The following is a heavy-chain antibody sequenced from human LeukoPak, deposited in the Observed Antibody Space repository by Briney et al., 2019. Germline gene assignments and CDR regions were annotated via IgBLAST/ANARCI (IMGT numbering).Heavy chain of an antibody. V-gene: IGHV1-2*02. CDR2: INPNSGGT. Sequence: ASVKVSCKASGYTFTGYYIHWVRQAPGQGLEWMGWINPNSGGTNYAQKFQGRVTMTRDTSISTAYMELSRLRSDDTAVYYCARNTYYDFWSGYFFDYWGQGTLVTVSS. CDR1: GYTFTGYY. J-gene: IGHJ4*02. CDR3: ARNTYYDFWSGYFFDY. D-gene: IGHD3-3*01.